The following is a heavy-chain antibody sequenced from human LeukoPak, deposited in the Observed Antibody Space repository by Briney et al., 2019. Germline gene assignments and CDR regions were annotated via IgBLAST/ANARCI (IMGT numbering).Heavy chain of an antibody. CDR3: ASGSGWSRPFHY. D-gene: IGHD6-19*01. CDR2: IYYSGST. CDR1: GGSISSYY. J-gene: IGHJ4*02. V-gene: IGHV4-59*01. Sequence: SETLSLTCTVSGGSISSYYWSWIRQPPGKGLEWSGYIYYSGSTNYNPSLKTRVTISVDTAKNQFSLKLSSVTAADTAVHYCASGSGWSRPFHYWGQGTLVTVSS.